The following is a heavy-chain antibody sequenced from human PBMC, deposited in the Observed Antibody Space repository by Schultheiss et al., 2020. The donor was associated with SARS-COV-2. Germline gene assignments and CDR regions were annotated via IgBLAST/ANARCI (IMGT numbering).Heavy chain of an antibody. Sequence: GESLKISCAASGFTFSSYAMSWVRQAPGKGLEWVSAISGSGGSTYYADSVKGRFTISRDNSKNTLYLQMNSLRAEDTAVYYCATPSSTSRGYWGQGTLVTVSS. CDR1: GFTFSSYA. J-gene: IGHJ4*02. D-gene: IGHD2-2*01. CDR3: ATPSSTSRGY. V-gene: IGHV3-23*01. CDR2: ISGSGGST.